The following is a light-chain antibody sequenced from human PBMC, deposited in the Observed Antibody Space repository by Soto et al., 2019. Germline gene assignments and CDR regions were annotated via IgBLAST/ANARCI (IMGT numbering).Light chain of an antibody. CDR1: QSISGS. J-gene: IGKJ3*01. V-gene: IGKV1-5*01. Sequence: DIQMTQSHSTLSASVGDRFTITCRASQSISGSLAWCQHRPGEAPKLLIYDVSTLESGVPSRFSGFGSGTDFTLTISSLEPEDFAVYYCQQRSNWPRTFGPGSNVDI. CDR3: QQRSNWPRT. CDR2: DVS.